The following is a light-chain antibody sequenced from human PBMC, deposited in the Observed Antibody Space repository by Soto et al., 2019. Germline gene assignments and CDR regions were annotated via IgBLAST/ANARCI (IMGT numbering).Light chain of an antibody. V-gene: IGLV1-47*02. J-gene: IGLJ2*01. CDR3: AAWDDSLSGHVV. Sequence: QPVLTQPPSASGTPGQRVTISCSGSSSNIGSNYVYWYQQLPGTAPKLLIYSNNQRPSGVPDRFSGSKSGTSASLAISGLRSEDEADYYCAAWDDSLSGHVVFGGGTKVTVL. CDR2: SNN. CDR1: SSNIGSNY.